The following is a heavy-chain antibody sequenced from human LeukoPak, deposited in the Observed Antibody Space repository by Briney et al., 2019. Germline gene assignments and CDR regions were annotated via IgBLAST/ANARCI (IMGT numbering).Heavy chain of an antibody. J-gene: IGHJ4*02. CDR1: GFIFSSYG. CDR2: ISYDGSNK. D-gene: IGHD6-13*01. V-gene: IGHV3-30*19. Sequence: PGGSLRLSCAASGFIFSSYGMHWVRQAPGKGLEWVAVISYDGSNKYYADSVKGRFTISRDNSKNTLYLQMNSLRAEDTAVYYCARDTPQIAAAIHEYYFDYWGQGTLVTVSS. CDR3: ARDTPQIAAAIHEYYFDY.